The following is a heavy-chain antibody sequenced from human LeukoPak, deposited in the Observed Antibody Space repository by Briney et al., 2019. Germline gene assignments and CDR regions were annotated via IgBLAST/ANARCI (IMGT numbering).Heavy chain of an antibody. D-gene: IGHD4-17*01. CDR2: ISSSGSTI. Sequence: RSGGSLRLSCAASGFTFSDYYMSCIRQAPGKGLEWVSYISSSGSTIYYADSVKGRFTISRDNAKNSLYLQMNSLRAEDTAVYYCARDTTVTTFDYYYGMDVWGQGTTVTVSS. J-gene: IGHJ6*02. CDR3: ARDTTVTTFDYYYGMDV. V-gene: IGHV3-11*01. CDR1: GFTFSDYY.